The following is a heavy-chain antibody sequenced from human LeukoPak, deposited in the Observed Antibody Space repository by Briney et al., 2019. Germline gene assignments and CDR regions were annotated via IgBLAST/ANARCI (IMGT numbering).Heavy chain of an antibody. V-gene: IGHV3-66*01. Sequence: RGSLRLSCAASGFIVSSRHMSWVRQAPGKGLEWVSVIYSGGGTNYADSVKGRFTISRDNSKNTLYLQLNSLRAEDTVVYYCARDLYSSGPWGQGTLVTVSS. J-gene: IGHJ5*02. CDR2: IYSGGGT. CDR1: GFIVSSRH. D-gene: IGHD3-22*01. CDR3: ARDLYSSGP.